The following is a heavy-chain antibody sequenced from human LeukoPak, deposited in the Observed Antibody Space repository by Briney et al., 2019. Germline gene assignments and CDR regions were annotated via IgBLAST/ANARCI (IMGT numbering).Heavy chain of an antibody. J-gene: IGHJ5*02. V-gene: IGHV3-23*01. CDR2: INGDTT. CDR1: GFTLNNDA. D-gene: IGHD2-8*02. Sequence: TGGSLRLSCAASGFTLNNDAMSWVRQAPGKGLEWVSAINGDTTHYAGSVKGRFTISRGNSKNTLYLQMNSLRAEDTAVYYCATYRQVLLPFKSWGQGTLVTVSS. CDR3: ATYRQVLLPFKS.